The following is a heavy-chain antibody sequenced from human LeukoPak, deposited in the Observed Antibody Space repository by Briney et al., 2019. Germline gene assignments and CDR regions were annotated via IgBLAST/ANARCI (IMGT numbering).Heavy chain of an antibody. Sequence: GGSLRLSCAVSGFTFSDHHMDWVRQAPGKGLEWVGRIRNKANSYTTEYAASVKGRFTVSRDDSKNSLYLQLNSLKTEDTAVYYCTRGALGVDILTGLVAFDIWGQGTMVTVSS. J-gene: IGHJ3*02. CDR3: TRGALGVDILTGLVAFDI. V-gene: IGHV3-72*01. D-gene: IGHD3-9*01. CDR2: IRNKANSYTT. CDR1: GFTFSDHH.